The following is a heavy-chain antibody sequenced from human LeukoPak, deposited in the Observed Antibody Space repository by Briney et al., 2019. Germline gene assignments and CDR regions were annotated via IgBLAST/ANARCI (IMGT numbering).Heavy chain of an antibody. CDR1: GFTFSSYA. V-gene: IGHV3-30*04. Sequence: GGSLGLSCAASGFTFSSYAMHWVRQAPGKGLEWVAVISYDGSNKYYADSVKGRFTISRDNSKNTLYLQMNSLRAEDTAVYYCAREDTYYDILTGYYSLNDAFDIWGQGTMVTVSS. J-gene: IGHJ3*02. D-gene: IGHD3-9*01. CDR2: ISYDGSNK. CDR3: AREDTYYDILTGYYSLNDAFDI.